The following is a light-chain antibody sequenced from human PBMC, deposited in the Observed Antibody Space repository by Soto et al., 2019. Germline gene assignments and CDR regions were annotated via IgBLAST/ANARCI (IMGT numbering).Light chain of an antibody. J-gene: IGKJ3*01. CDR2: GAS. CDR1: QGLNTN. CDR3: QQSSNYFL. V-gene: IGKV1D-13*01. Sequence: AIQLTQSPSSLSASVGDRVIITSRASQGLNTNLAWYQQKPGKSPKLLMYGASTLQKGVPSRFSGNGSGTDFTLTISCIQPESSATYYCQQSSNYFLLGPGTKVDI.